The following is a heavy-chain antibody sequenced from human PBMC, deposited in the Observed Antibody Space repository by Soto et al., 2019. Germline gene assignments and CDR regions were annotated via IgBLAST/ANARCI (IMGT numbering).Heavy chain of an antibody. CDR1: GGSISSGGYY. Sequence: QVQLQESGPGLVKPSQTLSLTCTVSGGSISSGGYYWSWIRQHPGKGLEWIGYIYYSGSTYYNPSRKRRFTISVDTSTNQFSLKRSSGTAADSAVYYCAREIGLYYFAYWGQGTLVTVSS. CDR2: IYYSGST. J-gene: IGHJ4*02. V-gene: IGHV4-31*03. CDR3: AREIGLYYFAY.